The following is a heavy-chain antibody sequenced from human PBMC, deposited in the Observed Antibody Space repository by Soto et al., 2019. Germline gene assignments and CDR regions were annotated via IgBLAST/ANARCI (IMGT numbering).Heavy chain of an antibody. Sequence: ASVKVSCKDSGYTFTSLAIHWVRQAPGHGLEWMGWINGGNGHTQYSRSLEDRVTITRDTSASTDYMELSNLRPEDTAVYYCARDFSYLSGGSYHWDYFDYWGRGTLVTVAS. D-gene: IGHD3-22*01. V-gene: IGHV1-3*01. CDR2: INGGNGHT. CDR3: ARDFSYLSGGSYHWDYFDY. J-gene: IGHJ4*02. CDR1: GYTFTSLA.